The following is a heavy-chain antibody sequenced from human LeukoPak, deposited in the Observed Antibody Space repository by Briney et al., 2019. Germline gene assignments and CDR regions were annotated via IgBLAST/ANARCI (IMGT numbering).Heavy chain of an antibody. CDR2: MSAYNGNT. V-gene: IGHV1-18*01. CDR3: ARLAYYDIYYGMDV. D-gene: IGHD3-9*01. Sequence: AASVKDSCKASGYTFSSLGISWGRQAPGQGLEWMGWMSAYNGNTNYAQNLQGRVTMTTDTSTSTAYIELRSLRSDDTAVYYCARLAYYDIYYGMDVWGQGTTVTVSS. CDR1: GYTFSSLG. J-gene: IGHJ6*02.